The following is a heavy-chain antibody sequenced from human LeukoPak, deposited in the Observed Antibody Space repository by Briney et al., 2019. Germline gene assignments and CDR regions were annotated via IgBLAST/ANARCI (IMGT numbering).Heavy chain of an antibody. CDR1: GGSISSYY. Sequence: SETLSLTCTVSGGSISSYYWSWIRQPPGKGLEWIGYIYYSGSTNYNPSLKSRVTISVDTSKNQFSLKLSSVTAADTAVYYCARHVKLQLVIYYFDYWGQGTLVTVSS. CDR3: ARHVKLQLVIYYFDY. CDR2: IYYSGST. V-gene: IGHV4-59*08. D-gene: IGHD6-13*01. J-gene: IGHJ4*02.